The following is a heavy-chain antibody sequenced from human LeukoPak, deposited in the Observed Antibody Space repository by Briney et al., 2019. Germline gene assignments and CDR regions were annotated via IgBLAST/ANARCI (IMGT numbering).Heavy chain of an antibody. J-gene: IGHJ4*02. D-gene: IGHD3-22*01. CDR2: IKQDGSEK. CDR1: GFTFSSYW. V-gene: IGHV3-7*01. Sequence: GGSLRLSCAASGFTFSSYWMSWVRQAPGKGLKWVANIKQDGSEKYYVDSVKGRFTISRDNAKNSLYLQMNSLRAEDTAVYYCARGSTMIVVVPDYWGQGTLVTVSS. CDR3: ARGSTMIVVVPDY.